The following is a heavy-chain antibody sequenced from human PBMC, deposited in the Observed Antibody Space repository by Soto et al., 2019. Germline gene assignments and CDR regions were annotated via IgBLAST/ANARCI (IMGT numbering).Heavy chain of an antibody. CDR1: GYTFTDYY. CDR3: TRENIENSDGLYDAFHI. D-gene: IGHD5-18*01. V-gene: IGHV1-2*02. CDR2: MNPKSGGA. Sequence: GASVKVSCKTSGYTFTDYYTHWVRQAPGQGLEWMGWMNPKSGGAYFAQKFQGRVTLTRDTSIGTAYIEVNSLTSDDTAVYFCTRENIENSDGLYDAFHIWGQGTTVTVSS. J-gene: IGHJ3*02.